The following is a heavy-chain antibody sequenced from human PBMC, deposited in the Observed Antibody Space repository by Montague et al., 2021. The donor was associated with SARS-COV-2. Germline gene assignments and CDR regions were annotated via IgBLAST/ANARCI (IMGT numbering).Heavy chain of an antibody. CDR3: ARGSRQWLVRPPHYYYFDY. CDR2: INHSGST. J-gene: IGHJ4*02. Sequence: SETLSLTCAVYGGSFSGYYWGWIRQPPGKGLEWIGEINHSGSTNXKPSLKSRVTISVDTSKNQFSLKLSSVTAADTAVYYCARGSRQWLVRPPHYYYFDYWGQGTLVTVSS. V-gene: IGHV4-34*01. D-gene: IGHD6-19*01. CDR1: GGSFSGYY.